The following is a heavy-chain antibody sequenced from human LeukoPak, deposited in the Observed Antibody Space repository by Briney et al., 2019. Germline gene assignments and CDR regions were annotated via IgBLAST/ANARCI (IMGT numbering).Heavy chain of an antibody. Sequence: SETLSPTCTVSGGSISSSSYYWGWIRQPPGKGLEWIGSIYYSGSTYYNPSLKSRVTISVDTSKNQFSLKLSSVTAADTAVYYCARIYSSSWFLNWFDPWGQGTLVTVSS. J-gene: IGHJ5*02. CDR1: GGSISSSSYY. D-gene: IGHD6-13*01. V-gene: IGHV4-39*07. CDR2: IYYSGST. CDR3: ARIYSSSWFLNWFDP.